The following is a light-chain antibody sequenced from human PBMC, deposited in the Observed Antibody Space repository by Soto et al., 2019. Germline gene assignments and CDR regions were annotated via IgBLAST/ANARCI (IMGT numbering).Light chain of an antibody. CDR2: DAS. CDR1: QYINTW. J-gene: IGKJ2*01. CDR3: QQYDGH. Sequence: DIRMTQSPSTVSASVGDRVTITCRASQYINTWLAWYQQKPGKAPRVLIYDASSLQSGVPSRFSGSGSGTEFTLTISSLELDDFATYYCQQYDGHFGQGTKLEIK. V-gene: IGKV1-5*01.